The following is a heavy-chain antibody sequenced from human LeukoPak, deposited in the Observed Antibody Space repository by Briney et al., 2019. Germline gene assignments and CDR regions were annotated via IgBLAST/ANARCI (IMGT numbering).Heavy chain of an antibody. CDR2: ISGSAATI. V-gene: IGHV3-21*01. CDR1: GFTFSNYG. Sequence: GGSLRLSCAASGFTFSNYGMTWVRQAPGKGLEWVSSISGSAATISYADSVKGRFTISRDNAKNSLYLQMNSLRAEDTAVYYCARADWDTAMIDYWGQGTLVTVSS. D-gene: IGHD5-18*01. CDR3: ARADWDTAMIDY. J-gene: IGHJ4*02.